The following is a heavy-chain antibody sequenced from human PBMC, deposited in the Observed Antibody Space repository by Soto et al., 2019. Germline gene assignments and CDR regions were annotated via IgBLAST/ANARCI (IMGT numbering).Heavy chain of an antibody. CDR1: GGSISSGNW. CDR2: IYHSGST. D-gene: IGHD3-10*01. J-gene: IGHJ6*02. CDR3: ARSASGGYYYYYYGMDV. Sequence: PSETLSLTCAVSGGSISSGNWWSWVRQPPGKGLEWIGEIYHSGSTNYNPSLKSRVTISVDKSKNQFSLKLSSVTAADTAVYYCARSASGGYYYYYYGMDVWGQGTTVTVSS. V-gene: IGHV4-4*02.